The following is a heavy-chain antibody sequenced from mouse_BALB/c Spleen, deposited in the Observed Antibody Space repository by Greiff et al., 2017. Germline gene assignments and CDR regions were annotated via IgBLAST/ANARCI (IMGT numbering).Heavy chain of an antibody. CDR1: GYTFTSYW. J-gene: IGHJ2*01. CDR2: IYPSDSYT. Sequence: QVQLQQPGAELVRPGASVKLSCKASGYTFTSYWVNWVKQRPGQGLEWIGNIYPSDSYTNYKQKFKDKATLTVDKSSSTAYMQLSSPTSEDSAVYYCTRSESTMITRDYFDYWGQGTTLTVSS. CDR3: TRSESTMITRDYFDY. D-gene: IGHD2-4*01. V-gene: IGHV1-69*02.